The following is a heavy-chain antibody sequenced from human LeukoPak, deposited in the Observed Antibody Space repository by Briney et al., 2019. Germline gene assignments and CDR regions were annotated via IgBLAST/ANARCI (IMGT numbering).Heavy chain of an antibody. V-gene: IGHV4-61*02. CDR3: ARDYYDSSV. CDR2: IYTSGST. CDR1: GGSISSGSYY. J-gene: IGHJ3*01. Sequence: SETLSLTCTVSGGSISSGSYYWSWIRQPAGKGLEWIGRIYTSGSTNYNPSLKSRVTISVDTSKNQFSLKLSSVTATDTAVYYCARDYYDSSVWGQGTMVTVSS. D-gene: IGHD3-22*01.